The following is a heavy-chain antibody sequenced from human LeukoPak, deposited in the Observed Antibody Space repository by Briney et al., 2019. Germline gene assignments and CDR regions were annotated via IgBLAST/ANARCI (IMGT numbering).Heavy chain of an antibody. CDR1: GYTFTGYY. Sequence: ASVKVSCKASGYTFTGYYMHWERQAPGQGLEWMGWINPNSGGTNYAQKFQGRVTMTRDTSISTAYMELSRLRSDDTAVYYCARALPYCSSTSCYHWAPFDYWGQGTLVTVSS. D-gene: IGHD2-2*01. V-gene: IGHV1-2*02. CDR2: INPNSGGT. J-gene: IGHJ4*02. CDR3: ARALPYCSSTSCYHWAPFDY.